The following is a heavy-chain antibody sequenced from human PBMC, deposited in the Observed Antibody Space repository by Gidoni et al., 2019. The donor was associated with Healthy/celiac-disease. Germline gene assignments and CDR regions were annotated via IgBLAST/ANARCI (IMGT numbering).Heavy chain of an antibody. Sequence: QVQLVQSGAEVKKPGSSVTVSCKASGGTFSRYAISWVRQAPGQGLEWMGGIIPIFGTANYAQKFQGRVTITADESTSTAYMELSSLRSEDTAVYYCARGRVVTAIPPFDPWGQGTLVTVSS. CDR3: ARGRVVTAIPPFDP. CDR1: GGTFSRYA. V-gene: IGHV1-69*01. J-gene: IGHJ5*02. CDR2: IIPIFGTA. D-gene: IGHD2-21*02.